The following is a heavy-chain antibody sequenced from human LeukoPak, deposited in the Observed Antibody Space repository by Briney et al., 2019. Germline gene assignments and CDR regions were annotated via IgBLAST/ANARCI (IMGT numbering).Heavy chain of an antibody. CDR1: GFTFSSYE. CDR2: ISSSGNTI. CDR3: ARDTAMVIDY. V-gene: IGHV3-48*03. Sequence: GGSLRLSCAASGFTFSSYEMNWVRQAPGKGLEWVSYISSSGNTIYYADSVKGRFTISRDNAKNSLYLQMNSLRAEDTAVYYCARDTAMVIDYWGQGTLVTVSS. D-gene: IGHD5-18*01. J-gene: IGHJ4*02.